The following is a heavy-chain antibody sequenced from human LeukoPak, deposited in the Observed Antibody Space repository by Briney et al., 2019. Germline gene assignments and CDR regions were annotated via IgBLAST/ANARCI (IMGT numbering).Heavy chain of an antibody. V-gene: IGHV4-34*01. D-gene: IGHD6-13*01. Sequence: SETLSLTCAVYGGSFSGNYWSWIRQPPWKGLGWIGEINHSGSTNYNPTLKSRVTISVATSTNQFSLKLSSVTAADTAVYYCARSYSSSWTFYYYYMDVWGKGTTVTVSS. CDR1: GGSFSGNY. CDR3: ARSYSSSWTFYYYYMDV. J-gene: IGHJ6*03. CDR2: INHSGST.